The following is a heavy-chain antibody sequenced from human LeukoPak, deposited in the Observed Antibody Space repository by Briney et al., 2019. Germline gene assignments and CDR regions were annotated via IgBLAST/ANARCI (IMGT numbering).Heavy chain of an antibody. CDR3: ARSYYYGSSGYFDY. J-gene: IGHJ4*02. V-gene: IGHV1-2*04. CDR2: INPNSGGT. D-gene: IGHD3-22*01. CDR1: GGTFSSYA. Sequence: ASVKVSCKASGGTFSSYAISWVRQAPGQGLEWMGWINPNSGGTNYAQKFQGWVTMTRDTSISTAYMELSRLRSDDTAVYYCARSYYYGSSGYFDYWGQGTLVTVSS.